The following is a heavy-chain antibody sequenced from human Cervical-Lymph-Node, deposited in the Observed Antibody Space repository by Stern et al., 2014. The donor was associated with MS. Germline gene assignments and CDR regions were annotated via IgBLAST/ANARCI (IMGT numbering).Heavy chain of an antibody. CDR1: GFTFSSYA. D-gene: IGHD1-1*01. CDR3: ARGGRRDGFEI. V-gene: IGHV3-23*04. J-gene: IGHJ3*02. CDR2: ISGSGGTT. Sequence: EVQLVESGGGLVQPGGSRRLSCAASGFTFSSYAMSWVRQAPGKGLERVSVISGSGGTTYYADSVKGRFTISRDNSKNTLYLQMNSLRAEDTAVYYCARGGRRDGFEIWGQGTMVTVSS.